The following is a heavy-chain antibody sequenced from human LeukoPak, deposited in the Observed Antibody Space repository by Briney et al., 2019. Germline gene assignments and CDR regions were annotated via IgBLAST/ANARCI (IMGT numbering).Heavy chain of an antibody. CDR2: IYHSGST. V-gene: IGHV4-38-2*02. J-gene: IGHJ4*02. D-gene: IGHD5-18*01. CDR3: ARVLNSSGIDY. Sequence: SETLSLTCTVSGYSISSGYYWGWIRQPPGKGLEWIASIYHSGSTYYNPSLKSRVTISVDTSKNQFSLKLSSVTAADTAVYYCARVLNSSGIDYWGQGTLVTVSS. CDR1: GYSISSGYY.